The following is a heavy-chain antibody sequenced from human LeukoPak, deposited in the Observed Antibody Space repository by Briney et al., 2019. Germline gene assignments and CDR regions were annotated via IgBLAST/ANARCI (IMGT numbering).Heavy chain of an antibody. CDR1: GFTFNSYA. Sequence: PGGSLRLSCAASGFTFNSYAMSWVRQAPEKGLERVAIISGSGGGTYYADSVKGRFTISRDDSKNTLYLQMNSLRAEDTAVYYCAKDLGRYRNNYFDYWGQGTLVTVSS. V-gene: IGHV3-23*01. J-gene: IGHJ4*02. D-gene: IGHD1-26*01. CDR2: ISGSGGGT. CDR3: AKDLGRYRNNYFDY.